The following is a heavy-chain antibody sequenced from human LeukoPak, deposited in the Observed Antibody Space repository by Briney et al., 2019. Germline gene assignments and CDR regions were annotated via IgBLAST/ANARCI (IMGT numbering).Heavy chain of an antibody. CDR2: ISGSGGST. CDR3: ARDSGSGSYSWLAIDY. CDR1: GFTFSNYA. Sequence: GGSLRLSCAASGFTFSNYAMRWVRQAPGKGLEWVSAISGSGGSTYYADSVKGRFTISRDNSKNTLYLQMNSLRAEDTAVYYCARDSGSGSYSWLAIDYWGQGTLVTVSS. D-gene: IGHD3-10*01. V-gene: IGHV3-23*01. J-gene: IGHJ4*02.